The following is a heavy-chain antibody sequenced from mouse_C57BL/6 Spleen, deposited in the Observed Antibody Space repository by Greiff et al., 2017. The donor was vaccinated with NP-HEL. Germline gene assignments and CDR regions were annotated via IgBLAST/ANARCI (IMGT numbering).Heavy chain of an antibody. Sequence: QVQLQQPGAELVRPGSSVKLSCKASGYTFTSYWMHWVKQRPIQGLEWIGNIDPSDSETHYNQKFKDKATLTVDKSSSTAYMQLSSLTSEDSAVYYCAREGYYGSSFSAWFAYWGQGTLVTVSA. V-gene: IGHV1-52*01. CDR2: IDPSDSET. CDR3: AREGYYGSSFSAWFAY. J-gene: IGHJ3*01. D-gene: IGHD1-1*01. CDR1: GYTFTSYW.